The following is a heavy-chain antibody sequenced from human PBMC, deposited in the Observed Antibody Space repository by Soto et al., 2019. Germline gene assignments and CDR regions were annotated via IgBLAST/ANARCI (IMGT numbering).Heavy chain of an antibody. D-gene: IGHD3-10*01. J-gene: IGHJ6*02. CDR3: FGYYYYYGMDV. CDR2: ISGSGGST. CDR1: GVSFSSYS. V-gene: IGHV3-23*01. Sequence: GVLRLWCAASGVSFSSYSMIWVRQAPGKGLEWVSAISGSGGSTYYADSVKGRFTISRDNSKNTLYLQMNSLRAEDTAVYYCFGYYYYYGMDVWGQGTTVTVSS.